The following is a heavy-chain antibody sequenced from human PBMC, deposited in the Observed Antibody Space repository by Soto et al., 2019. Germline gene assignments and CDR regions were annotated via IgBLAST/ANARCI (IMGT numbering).Heavy chain of an antibody. J-gene: IGHJ4*02. Sequence: ESGGGVVQPGRSLRLSCAASGFTFSSYGMHWVRQAPGKGLEWVAVISYDGSNKDYADSVKGRFTISRDNSKNTLYLQMNSLRAEDTAVYYCAKDVYSSGWSALFDYWGQGTLVTVSS. CDR2: ISYDGSNK. CDR1: GFTFSSYG. D-gene: IGHD6-19*01. CDR3: AKDVYSSGWSALFDY. V-gene: IGHV3-30*18.